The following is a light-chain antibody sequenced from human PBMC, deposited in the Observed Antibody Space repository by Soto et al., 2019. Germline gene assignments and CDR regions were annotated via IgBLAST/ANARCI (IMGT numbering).Light chain of an antibody. V-gene: IGLV1-47*01. CDR3: AAWDDSLSGVV. CDR2: RNN. CDR1: SSNIGSNY. Sequence: QSALTQPPSASGTPGQRVTISCSGSSSNIGSNYVYWYQQLPGTAPKLLIYRNNRRPSGVPDRFSGSKSGTSASLAISGLRSEDEADYYCAAWDDSLSGVVFGGGTKLTVL. J-gene: IGLJ2*01.